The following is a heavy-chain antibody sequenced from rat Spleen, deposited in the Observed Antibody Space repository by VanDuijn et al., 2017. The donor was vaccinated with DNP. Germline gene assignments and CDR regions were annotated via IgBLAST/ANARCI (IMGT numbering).Heavy chain of an antibody. CDR2: ISYNGGSP. D-gene: IGHD3-8*01. CDR1: GFTFSNYD. J-gene: IGHJ2*01. Sequence: EVQLVESGGGLVQPGRSMKLSCAASGFTFSNYDMAWVRQAPAKGLEWVATISYNGGSPYYRDSVKGRFTISRDNAKSTLYLQVNSLRSEDTATYYCTSNPHIRTAAPFDYWGQGVMVTVSS. V-gene: IGHV5-29*01. CDR3: TSNPHIRTAAPFDY.